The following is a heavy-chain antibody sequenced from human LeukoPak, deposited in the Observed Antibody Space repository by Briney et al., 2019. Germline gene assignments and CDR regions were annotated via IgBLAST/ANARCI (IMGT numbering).Heavy chain of an antibody. V-gene: IGHV3-30-3*01. J-gene: IGHJ4*02. CDR3: ASGVAGTTAFDY. Sequence: GGPLSLPCAASGFTFSSYPMHWVRQAPGKGLGWVAVISYDGSNKYYADSVKGRFTISRDNSKNTLYLQMNSLRAEDTAVYYCASGVAGTTAFDYWGQGTLVTVSS. CDR2: ISYDGSNK. CDR1: GFTFSSYP. D-gene: IGHD6-19*01.